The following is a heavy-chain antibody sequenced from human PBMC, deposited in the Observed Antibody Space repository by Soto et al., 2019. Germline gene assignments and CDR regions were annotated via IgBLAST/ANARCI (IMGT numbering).Heavy chain of an antibody. D-gene: IGHD6-13*01. CDR2: INAGNGNT. CDR3: ARFGGPAAGLNWFDP. Sequence: QVHLVQSGAEVKKPGASVKVSCKASGYTFTTYAIHWVRQAPGQSLEWMGWINAGNGNTKYSKKFHGRVTITRDTSXTTSYMELSSLRSEDTAVYYCARFGGPAAGLNWFDPWGQGTLVTVSS. V-gene: IGHV1-3*01. CDR1: GYTFTTYA. J-gene: IGHJ5*02.